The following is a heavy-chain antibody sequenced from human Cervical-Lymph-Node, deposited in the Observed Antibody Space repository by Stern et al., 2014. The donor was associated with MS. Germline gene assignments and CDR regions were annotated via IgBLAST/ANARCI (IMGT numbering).Heavy chain of an antibody. Sequence: QVQLVESGAEVQKPGSSVKVSCRASGGTFSSSDISWVRQAPGQGLEWMGCIIPIIGTANYAQKYQGRVTITADESTSTAYMELSSLRSEDTAIYYCALGGFGHYFEYWGPGNPGHRLL. CDR3: ALGGFGHYFEY. V-gene: IGHV1-69*01. D-gene: IGHD3-10*01. J-gene: IGHJ4*02. CDR1: GGTFSSSD. CDR2: IIPIIGTA.